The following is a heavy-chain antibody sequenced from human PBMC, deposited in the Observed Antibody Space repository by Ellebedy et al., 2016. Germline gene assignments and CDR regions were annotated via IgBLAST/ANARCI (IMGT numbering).Heavy chain of an antibody. V-gene: IGHV3-30*03. D-gene: IGHD3-10*01. Sequence: GESLKISCAASGFTFSSYGMHWVRQAPGKGLEWVAVISYDGSNKYYADSVKGRFTISRDNSKNTLYLQMNSLRAEDTAVYYCARSSNDPNYKYAFDIWGQGTMVTVSS. CDR1: GFTFSSYG. J-gene: IGHJ3*02. CDR3: ARSSNDPNYKYAFDI. CDR2: ISYDGSNK.